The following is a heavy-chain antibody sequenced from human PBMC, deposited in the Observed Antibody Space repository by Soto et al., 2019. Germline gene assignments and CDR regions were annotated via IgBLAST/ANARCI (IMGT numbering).Heavy chain of an antibody. CDR3: ARRTSIRHPFDP. Sequence: SETLSLTCTVSGGSISSYYWSWIRQPPGKGLEWIGYIYYSGSTNYNPSLKSRVTISVDTSKNQFSLKLSSVTAADTAVYYCARRTSIRHPFDPWGQGTLVTVSS. CDR2: IYYSGST. V-gene: IGHV4-59*08. D-gene: IGHD1-7*01. J-gene: IGHJ5*02. CDR1: GGSISSYY.